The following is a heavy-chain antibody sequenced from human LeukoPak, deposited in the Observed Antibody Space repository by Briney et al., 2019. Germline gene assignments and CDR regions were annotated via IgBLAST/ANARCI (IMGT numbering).Heavy chain of an antibody. CDR3: ARDRDLIGVTTTRLDY. J-gene: IGHJ4*02. CDR2: ISGYNGDT. Sequence: ASVKLSCTASGYDFNLFGFSWVRQAPGQGLEWMGWISGYNGDTKYAQKIQGRVTLTTDSSTSTAYMELRTLRSDDTAIYYCARDRDLIGVTTTRLDYWGQRALVTVSS. D-gene: IGHD6-19*01. V-gene: IGHV1-18*04. CDR1: GYDFNLFG.